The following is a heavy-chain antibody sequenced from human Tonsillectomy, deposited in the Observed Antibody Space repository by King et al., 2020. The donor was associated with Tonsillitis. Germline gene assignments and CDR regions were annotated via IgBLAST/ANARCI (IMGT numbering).Heavy chain of an antibody. V-gene: IGHV5-51*01. Sequence: MPGKGLEWMCIIYPGYSDTTYSPFFQVQVTIPVDTSISTAYLQWSSMKASDSAFYYCATSPEYSRRWCIDYWGQGTLVTVSS. J-gene: IGHJ4*02. D-gene: IGHD6-13*01. CDR2: IYPGYSDT. CDR3: ATSPEYSRRWCIDY.